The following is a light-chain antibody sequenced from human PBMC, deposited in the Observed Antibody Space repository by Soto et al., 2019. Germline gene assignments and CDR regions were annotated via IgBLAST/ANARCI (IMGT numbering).Light chain of an antibody. V-gene: IGLV2-11*01. CDR1: SSDIGGFNY. J-gene: IGLJ1*01. CDR2: EVT. CDR3: ASYAGGNKV. Sequence: QSALTQPRSVSGSPGQSVTISCTGTSSDIGGFNYVSWYQQHPGKVPKLMIYEVTKRPSGVPDRFSGSKSGNTASLTVSGLLPEDEADYYCASYAGGNKVFGTGTKVTVL.